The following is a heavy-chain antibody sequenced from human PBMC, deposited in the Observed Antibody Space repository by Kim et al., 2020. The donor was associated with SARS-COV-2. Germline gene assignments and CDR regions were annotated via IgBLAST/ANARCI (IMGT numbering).Heavy chain of an antibody. Sequence: GGSLRRSCAASGFTFSNYAMSWVRQAPGKGLEWVSSISGSSGSLYSADSVKGRFTISRDNSKDTLYLQMNSLRAEDTAVYYCAKGDRGYNYHFDYWGQGTLVTVSS. J-gene: IGHJ4*02. CDR2: ISGSSGSL. V-gene: IGHV3-23*01. D-gene: IGHD5-12*01. CDR1: GFTFSNYA. CDR3: AKGDRGYNYHFDY.